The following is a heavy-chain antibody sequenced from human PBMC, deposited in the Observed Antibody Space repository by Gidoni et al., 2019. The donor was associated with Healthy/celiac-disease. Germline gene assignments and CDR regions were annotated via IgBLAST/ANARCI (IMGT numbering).Heavy chain of an antibody. Sequence: EVQLLESGGGLVQPGGSLSLSCAASGFTFSSYAMSWVRQAPGKGLEWVSAISGSSGSTYYADSVKGRFTISRDNSKNTLYLQMNSLRAEDTAVYYCAKDHPIRGIYPLNAFDIWGQGTMVTVSS. V-gene: IGHV3-23*01. D-gene: IGHD6-13*01. CDR1: GFTFSSYA. CDR3: AKDHPIRGIYPLNAFDI. CDR2: ISGSSGST. J-gene: IGHJ3*02.